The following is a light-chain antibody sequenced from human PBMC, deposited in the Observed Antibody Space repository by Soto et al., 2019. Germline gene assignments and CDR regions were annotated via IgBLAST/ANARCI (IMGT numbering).Light chain of an antibody. Sequence: QSVLTQSPSASGTPGQRVIISCSGSSSNIGSNFVYWYQQFPGTAPKLLISSYNQRPSGVPGRFSGSTSGTSASLAISGLRSEDEADYFCAAWDDSLSGRVFGGGTQLTVL. CDR1: SSNIGSNF. J-gene: IGLJ3*02. CDR3: AAWDDSLSGRV. CDR2: SYN. V-gene: IGLV1-47*02.